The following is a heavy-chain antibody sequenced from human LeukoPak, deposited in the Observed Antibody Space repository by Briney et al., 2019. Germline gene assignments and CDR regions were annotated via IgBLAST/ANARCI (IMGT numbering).Heavy chain of an antibody. D-gene: IGHD3-16*01. CDR2: IYSNGST. CDR3: ARRTLCCGERFDP. V-gene: IGHV4-59*08. CDR1: GGSINNYY. J-gene: IGHJ5*02. Sequence: SETLSLTCTVSGGSINNYYWSWIRQPPGKGLEWIGYIYSNGSTNYNPSLKSRVIISVDTSKNQFSLKLSSVTAADTAVYYCARRTLCCGERFDPWGQGTLVTVSS.